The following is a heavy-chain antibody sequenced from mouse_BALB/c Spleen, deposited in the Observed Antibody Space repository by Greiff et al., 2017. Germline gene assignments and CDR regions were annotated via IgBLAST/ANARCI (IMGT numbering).Heavy chain of an antibody. J-gene: IGHJ4*01. CDR2: IWGDGST. D-gene: IGHD2-4*01. CDR1: GFSLTGYG. V-gene: IGHV2-6-7*01. CDR3: ARDRELRSYYYAMDY. Sequence: VQLQESGPGLVAPSQSLSITCTVSGFSLTGYGVNWVRQPPGKGLEWLGMIWGDGSTDYNSALKSRLSISKDNSKSQVFLKMNSLQTDDTARYYCARDRELRSYYYAMDYWGQGTSVTVSS.